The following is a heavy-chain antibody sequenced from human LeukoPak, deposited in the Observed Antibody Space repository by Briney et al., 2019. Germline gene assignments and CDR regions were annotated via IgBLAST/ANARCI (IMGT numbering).Heavy chain of an antibody. J-gene: IGHJ5*02. V-gene: IGHV4-34*01. CDR1: GASFSGYY. D-gene: IGHD3-10*01. Sequence: SETLSLTCAVYGASFSGYYWSWVRQPPGKGLEWIGEINHSGSTNYNPSLKSRVTISVDTSKNQFSLKLSSVTAADTAVYYCASRTVTMVRGDAKRYNWFDPWGQGTLVTVSS. CDR2: INHSGST. CDR3: ASRTVTMVRGDAKRYNWFDP.